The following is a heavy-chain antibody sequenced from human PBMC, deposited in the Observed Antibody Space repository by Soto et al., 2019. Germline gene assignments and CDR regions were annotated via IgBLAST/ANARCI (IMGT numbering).Heavy chain of an antibody. D-gene: IGHD2-2*01. J-gene: IGHJ6*02. CDR2: IYYSGST. CDR3: ARGPDCISTSCYAGNSVVVNYYGMDV. V-gene: IGHV4-61*05. CDR1: GGSISSSSYY. Sequence: SETLSLTCTVSGGSISSSSYYWGWIRQPPGKGLEWIGYIYYSGSTNYNPSLKSRVTISVDTSKNQFSLKLSSVTAADTAVHYCARGPDCISTSCYAGNSVVVNYYGMDVWGQGTTVTVSS.